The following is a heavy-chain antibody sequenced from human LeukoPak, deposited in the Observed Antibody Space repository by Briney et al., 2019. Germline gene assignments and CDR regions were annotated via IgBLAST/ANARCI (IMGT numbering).Heavy chain of an antibody. CDR2: IWYDGSNI. CDR1: GFTFSSYG. V-gene: IGHV3-33*01. Sequence: GGSLRLSCAASGFTFSSYGMHWVRQAPGKGLEWLAVIWYDGSNIYYADSVKGRFAISRDNSKNTLYLLLNSLRAEDTAMYYCARARDNYEIGSFSALDYWGQGTLVTVSS. D-gene: IGHD4/OR15-4a*01. CDR3: ARARDNYEIGSFSALDY. J-gene: IGHJ4*02.